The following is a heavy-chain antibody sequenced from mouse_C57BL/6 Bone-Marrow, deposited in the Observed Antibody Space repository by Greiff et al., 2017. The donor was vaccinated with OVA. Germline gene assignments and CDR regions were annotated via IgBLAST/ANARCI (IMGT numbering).Heavy chain of an antibody. CDR3: ARGGYYDFFAY. D-gene: IGHD1-1*01. J-gene: IGHJ3*01. CDR2: IYPRSGNT. Sequence: QVQLKESGAELARPGASVKLSCKASGYTFTSYGISWVKQRTGQGLEWIGEIYPRSGNTYYNEKFKGKATLTADKSSSTAYMELRSLTSEDSAVYFCARGGYYDFFAYWGQGTLVTVSA. V-gene: IGHV1-81*01. CDR1: GYTFTSYG.